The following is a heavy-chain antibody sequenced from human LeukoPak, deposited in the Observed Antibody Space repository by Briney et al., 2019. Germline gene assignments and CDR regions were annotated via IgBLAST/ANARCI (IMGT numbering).Heavy chain of an antibody. CDR2: IYYSGST. CDR1: GGSISSGGYC. CDR3: ARHRSKWIPYYFDY. J-gene: IGHJ4*02. D-gene: IGHD5-12*01. V-gene: IGHV4-61*08. Sequence: SETLSLTCTVSGGSISSGGYCWIWIPQPQGKGLDWIVYIYYSGSTNYNPSLKSRVTISVDTSKNQFSLKLSSVTAADTAVYYCARHRSKWIPYYFDYWGQGTLVTVSS.